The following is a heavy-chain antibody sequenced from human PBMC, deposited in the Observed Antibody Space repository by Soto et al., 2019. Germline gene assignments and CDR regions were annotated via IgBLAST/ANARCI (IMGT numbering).Heavy chain of an antibody. CDR3: ARDPRHYRSAV. CDR2: INAGNGNT. Sequence: ASGKVSCKASGYTFTSYAMHWVRQAPGQRLEWMGWINAGNGNTKYSQKFQGRVTITRDTSASTAYMELSSLRSEDTAGYYCARDPRHYRSAVWGQGTTVTVSS. J-gene: IGHJ6*02. D-gene: IGHD3-16*02. CDR1: GYTFTSYA. V-gene: IGHV1-3*01.